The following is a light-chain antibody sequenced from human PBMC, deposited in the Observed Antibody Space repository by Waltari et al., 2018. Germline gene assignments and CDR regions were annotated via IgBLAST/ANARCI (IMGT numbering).Light chain of an antibody. CDR2: KAS. V-gene: IGKV1-5*03. CDR1: KSISNW. CDR3: RQYNGHSLPT. Sequence: IQMTQSPSTLSASVGARVTITCRSSKSISNWLAWYQQKQAKAPNLLIYKASTLESRVPSSMSGSGSSTEFTIITSSRQADDFSTDYYRQYNGHSLPTFGGGTKVEIK. J-gene: IGKJ4*02.